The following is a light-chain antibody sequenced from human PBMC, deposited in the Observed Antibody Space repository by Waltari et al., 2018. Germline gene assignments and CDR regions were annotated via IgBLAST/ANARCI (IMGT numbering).Light chain of an antibody. CDR1: QSVFNY. Sequence: VLTQSPATLSLSAGERATISCRASQSVFNYLAWYQQKRGQAPRLLIYDTSKRATGIPSRLRGGGSGTNFILPISNLEADDLSFYNGQRGGIWPLTFFGGTRVGIK. CDR3: QRGGIWPLT. J-gene: IGKJ4*01. CDR2: DTS. V-gene: IGKV3-11*01.